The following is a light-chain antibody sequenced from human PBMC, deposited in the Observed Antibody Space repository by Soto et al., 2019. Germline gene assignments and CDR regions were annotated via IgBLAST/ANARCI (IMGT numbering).Light chain of an antibody. CDR3: QSYDDSLSGHYV. Sequence: QSVLTQPPSVSGAPGQRVTLSCTGSSSNIGSTYDVQWYQQLPGTAPKLLIHGNTDRPSGVPDRFSGSKSGTSASLAITGLQADDEADYYCQSYDDSLSGHYVFGTGTKLTVL. J-gene: IGLJ1*01. CDR1: SSNIGSTYD. CDR2: GNT. V-gene: IGLV1-40*01.